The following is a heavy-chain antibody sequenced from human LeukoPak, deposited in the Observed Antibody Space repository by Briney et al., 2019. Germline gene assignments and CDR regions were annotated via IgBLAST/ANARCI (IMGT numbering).Heavy chain of an antibody. V-gene: IGHV3-23*01. CDR3: AKGEGYCSGGSCGAFDI. J-gene: IGHJ3*02. CDR2: ISGSGGST. CDR1: GFTFSSYA. Sequence: GGSLRLSCAASGFTFSSYAMSWVRQAPGEGLEWVSAISGSGGSTYYADSVKGRFTISRDHSKNTVSLQMNSLRAEDTAVYYCAKGEGYCSGGSCGAFDIWGQGTMVTVSS. D-gene: IGHD2-15*01.